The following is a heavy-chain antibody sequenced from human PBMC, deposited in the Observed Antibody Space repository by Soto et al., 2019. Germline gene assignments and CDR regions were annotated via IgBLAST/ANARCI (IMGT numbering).Heavy chain of an antibody. CDR2: LSRGGAST. CDR1: GFSLRSFA. CDR3: AKGHRSGYVISFDD. J-gene: IGHJ4*02. D-gene: IGHD5-12*01. Sequence: PGGALSLYCAASGFSLRSFAMSWVRQAPGKGLGWVSALSRGGASTYYADSGKGRFTNSRDNAKNMVGVQTDSLRAEDTGVYSCAKGHRSGYVISFDDWGQGTLVTVSP. V-gene: IGHV3-23*01.